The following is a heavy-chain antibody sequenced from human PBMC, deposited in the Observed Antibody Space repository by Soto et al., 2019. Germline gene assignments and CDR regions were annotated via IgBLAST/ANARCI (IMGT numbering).Heavy chain of an antibody. Sequence: EVQLVDSGGGLVQPGGSLRLSCAASGFTFSSYAMHWVRQAPGKGLEYVSAISSNGGSTYYANSVKGRFTISRDNSKNTLYLQMGSLRAEDMAVYYCARAPYYYGSGSYYSNAFDIWGQGTMVTVSS. CDR2: ISSNGGST. D-gene: IGHD3-10*01. CDR3: ARAPYYYGSGSYYSNAFDI. V-gene: IGHV3-64*01. J-gene: IGHJ3*02. CDR1: GFTFSSYA.